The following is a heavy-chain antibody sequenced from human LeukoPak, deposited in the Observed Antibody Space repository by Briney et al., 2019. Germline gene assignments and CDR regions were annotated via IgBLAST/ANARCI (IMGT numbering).Heavy chain of an antibody. J-gene: IGHJ2*01. CDR2: IHHSGST. Sequence: SETLSLTCAIYSGSFSDFYWSWIRQPPGKGLEWIGEIHHSGSTNYNLSLQSRVTISVDTSKNQFSLKLSSVTAADTAVYYCARRRYFDLWGRGTLVTVSS. CDR1: SGSFSDFY. CDR3: ARRRYFDL. V-gene: IGHV4-34*01.